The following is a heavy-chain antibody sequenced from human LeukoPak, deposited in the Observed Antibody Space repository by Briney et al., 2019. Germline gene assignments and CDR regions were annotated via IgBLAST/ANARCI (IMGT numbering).Heavy chain of an antibody. CDR1: GFTFSSYS. CDR2: ISVSGGSS. V-gene: IGHV3-23*01. Sequence: GGSLRLSCAASGFTFSSYSMNWVRQPPGKGLEWVSVISVSGGSSNYGDSVKGRFTVSRDNSKNTLYLQMNSLRVEDTAIYYCAKAKDYYGSGSYPDYWGQGTLVTVSP. CDR3: AKAKDYYGSGSYPDY. D-gene: IGHD3-10*01. J-gene: IGHJ4*02.